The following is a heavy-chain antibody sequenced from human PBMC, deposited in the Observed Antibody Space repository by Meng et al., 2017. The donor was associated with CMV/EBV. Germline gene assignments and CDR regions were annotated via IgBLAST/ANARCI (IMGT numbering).Heavy chain of an antibody. CDR2: IYYSGST. D-gene: IGHD6-6*01. CDR1: GGPISSYY. CDR3: ARDPIAARPGVYYYYSGMDV. J-gene: IGHJ6*02. Sequence: SETLSPTCTVPGGPISSYYWSWIRQPPGKGLEWIGYIYYSGSTNYNPSLKSRVTISVDTSKNQFSLNLSSVTAADTAVYYCARDPIAARPGVYYYYSGMDVWGQGTTVTVSS. V-gene: IGHV4-59*01.